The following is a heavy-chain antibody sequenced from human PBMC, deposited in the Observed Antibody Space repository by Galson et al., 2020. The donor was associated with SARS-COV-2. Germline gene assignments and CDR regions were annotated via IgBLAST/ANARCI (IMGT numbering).Heavy chain of an antibody. CDR3: AHRPCGSNYFDY. CDR2: IYWDDDK. V-gene: IGHV2-5*02. Sequence: KMSGPTLVKPTQTLTLTCAFSGFSLSTTGVGVGWIRQPPGKALEWLALIYWDDDKRYSPSLKSRLTITKDTSKNQVVLIMTNMDPVDTATYYCAHRPCGSNYFDYWGQGTLVTVSS. J-gene: IGHJ4*02. CDR1: GFSLSTTGVG. D-gene: IGHD2-21*01.